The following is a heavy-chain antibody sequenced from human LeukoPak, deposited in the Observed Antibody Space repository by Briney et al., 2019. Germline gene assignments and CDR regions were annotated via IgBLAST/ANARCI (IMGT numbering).Heavy chain of an antibody. D-gene: IGHD3-10*01. Sequence: SETLSLTCTVSGGSINSYWSWIRQPAGKGLEWIGRISGSGTITYNPALQSRLSISIDTSKNQFSLKLMSATAADTAVYYCARDSGTTGEVKFDPWGQGTMVTVSS. J-gene: IGHJ3*01. CDR1: GGSINSY. CDR2: ISGSGTI. V-gene: IGHV4-4*07. CDR3: ARDSGTTGEVKFDP.